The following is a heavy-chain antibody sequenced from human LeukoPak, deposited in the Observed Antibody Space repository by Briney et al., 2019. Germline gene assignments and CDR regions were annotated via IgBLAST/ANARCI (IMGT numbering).Heavy chain of an antibody. CDR2: IYHSGST. CDR1: GYSISSGYY. V-gene: IGHV4-38-2*02. J-gene: IGHJ5*02. Sequence: SDTLSLTCTVSGYSISSGYYWGWIRPPPGTGLEWIENIYHSGSTYYNPSLKRRVTISVDTSKNQFSLKLSSVTAADTAVYYCARDMGIAVAAPSPFDPWGQGTLVTVSS. D-gene: IGHD6-19*01. CDR3: ARDMGIAVAAPSPFDP.